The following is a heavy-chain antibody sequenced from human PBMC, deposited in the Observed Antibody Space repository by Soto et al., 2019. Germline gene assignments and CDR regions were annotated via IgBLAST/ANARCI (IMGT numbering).Heavy chain of an antibody. Sequence: KPSETLSLTCTVSGGSMSSYYWTWLRQSPGRGLEWIGYISYSGSTYYNPSLKSRVTISADTSKNQFSLRMNSMIAADTAVYYCARADPDASVGYWGQGTLLTVSS. CDR3: ARADPDASVGY. D-gene: IGHD2-15*01. J-gene: IGHJ4*02. CDR2: ISYSGST. V-gene: IGHV4-59*01. CDR1: GGSMSSYY.